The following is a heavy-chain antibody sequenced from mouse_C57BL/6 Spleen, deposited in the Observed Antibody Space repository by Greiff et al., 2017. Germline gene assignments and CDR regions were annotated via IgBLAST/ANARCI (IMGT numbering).Heavy chain of an antibody. CDR1: GYAFSSSW. D-gene: IGHD1-1*01. J-gene: IGHJ3*01. V-gene: IGHV1-82*01. CDR2: IYPGNGDT. Sequence: QVQLQQSGPELVKPGASVKISCKASGYAFSSSWMHWVKQRPGNGLEWIGRIYPGNGDTTYNGKFKGKATLTADKSSSTAYMQLRSLTSEDSAVYFCASDGSLWFAYWGQGTLVTVSA. CDR3: ASDGSLWFAY.